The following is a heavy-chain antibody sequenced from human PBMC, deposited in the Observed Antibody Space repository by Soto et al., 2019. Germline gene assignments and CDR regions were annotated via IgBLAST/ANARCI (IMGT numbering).Heavy chain of an antibody. CDR2: IDPSDSYT. V-gene: IGHV5-10-1*01. CDR3: ARHEAPYQLQTDYFYPGMAV. CDR1: GYSFTSYW. J-gene: IGHJ6*04. D-gene: IGHD2-2*01. Sequence: GESLKISCKGSGYSFTSYWISWVRQMPGKGLEWMGRIDPSDSYTNYSPSFQGHVTISADKSISTAYLQWISLKASDTAMYYCARHEAPYQLQTDYFYPGMAVWGKGTTVPVSS.